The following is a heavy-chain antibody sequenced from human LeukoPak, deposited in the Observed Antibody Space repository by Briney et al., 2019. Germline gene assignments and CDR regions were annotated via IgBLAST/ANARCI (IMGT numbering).Heavy chain of an antibody. V-gene: IGHV3-23*01. D-gene: IGHD2-15*01. J-gene: IGHJ2*01. Sequence: GGSLRLSCAVSGFTFSNYATSWVRQAPGKGLEWVSGISGSGLFTYYADSVKGRFTISKDNSKNTLDLQMSSLRAEDSALYYCGRVAGPLGYCNPNGCQQLNWHFDLWGRGTLVTVSS. CDR3: GRVAGPLGYCNPNGCQQLNWHFDL. CDR2: ISGSGLFT. CDR1: GFTFSNYA.